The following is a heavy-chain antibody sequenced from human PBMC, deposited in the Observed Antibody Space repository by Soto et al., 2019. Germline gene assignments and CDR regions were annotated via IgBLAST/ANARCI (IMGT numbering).Heavy chain of an antibody. CDR2: IYYSGST. D-gene: IGHD1-26*01. Sequence: SETLSLTCTVSGGSISSSSYYWGWTRQPPGKGLEWIGSIYYSGSTYYNPSLKSRVTISVDTSKNQFSLKLSSVTAADTAVYYCASSGSYYLMLDYFDYWGQGTLVTVSS. CDR1: GGSISSSSYY. J-gene: IGHJ4*02. CDR3: ASSGSYYLMLDYFDY. V-gene: IGHV4-39*01.